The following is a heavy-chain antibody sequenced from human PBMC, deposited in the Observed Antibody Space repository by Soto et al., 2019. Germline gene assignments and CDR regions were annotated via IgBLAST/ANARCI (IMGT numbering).Heavy chain of an antibody. CDR2: FSSSSSYT. V-gene: IGHV3-11*05. CDR3: ARDIGGSGADDAFDI. J-gene: IGHJ3*02. CDR1: GFTFSDYY. Sequence: GGSLRLSCAASGFTFSDYYMSWIRQTPGKGLEWASSFSSSSSYTNYADSVKGRFTISRDNAKNSLYLQMNILRAEDTAVYYFARDIGGSGADDAFDIWGQGTMVSVS. D-gene: IGHD3-10*01.